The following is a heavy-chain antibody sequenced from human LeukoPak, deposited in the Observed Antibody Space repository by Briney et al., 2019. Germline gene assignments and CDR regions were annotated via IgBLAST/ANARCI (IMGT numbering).Heavy chain of an antibody. CDR2: ISSSGSTI. CDR1: GFTFSSYE. Sequence: TGGSLRLSCAASGFTFSSYEMNWVRQAPGKGLEWVSYISSSGSTIYYADSVKGRFTISRDNAKNSLYLQMNSLRAEDTAVYYCARDPPYYDSSGYYYDYWGQGTLVTVSS. V-gene: IGHV3-48*03. CDR3: ARDPPYYDSSGYYYDY. J-gene: IGHJ4*02. D-gene: IGHD3-22*01.